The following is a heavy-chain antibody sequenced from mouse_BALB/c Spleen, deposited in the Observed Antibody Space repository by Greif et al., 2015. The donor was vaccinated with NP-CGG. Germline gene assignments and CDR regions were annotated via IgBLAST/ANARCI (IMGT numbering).Heavy chain of an antibody. D-gene: IGHD2-1*01. CDR1: GFAFSSYD. Sequence: EVKLMESGGGLVKPGGSLKLSCAASGFAFSSYDMSWVRQTPEKRLEWVAYISSGGGSTYYPDTVKGRFTISRDNAKNTLYLQMSSLKSEDTAMYYCARHNYGNSYYYAMDYWGQGTSVTVSS. CDR3: ARHNYGNSYYYAMDY. CDR2: ISSGGGST. J-gene: IGHJ4*01. V-gene: IGHV5-12-1*01.